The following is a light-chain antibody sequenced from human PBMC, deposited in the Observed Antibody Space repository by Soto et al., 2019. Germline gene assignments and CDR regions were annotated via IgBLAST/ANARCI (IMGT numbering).Light chain of an antibody. CDR2: EVN. Sequence: QSALTQPPSASGSPGQSVTISCTGTSSDVGGYKYVSWYQQNPGKAPKLMIFEVNKRPSGVPDRFSGSKSGNTASLTVSGLQAEDEADYYCSSYAGINNLGVFGTGTKLTVL. CDR3: SSYAGINNLGV. J-gene: IGLJ1*01. CDR1: SSDVGGYKY. V-gene: IGLV2-8*01.